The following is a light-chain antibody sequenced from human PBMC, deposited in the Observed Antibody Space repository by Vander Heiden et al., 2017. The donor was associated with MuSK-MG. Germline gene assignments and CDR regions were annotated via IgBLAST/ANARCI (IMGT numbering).Light chain of an antibody. V-gene: IGKV1-39*01. CDR3: QQSDSTLWT. CDR2: AAS. J-gene: IGKJ1*01. CDR1: QRISSY. Sequence: DIQMTQFPSSLSASVGDRVTIPCRASQRISSYLNWYQQKPGKAPKLLIYAASSLQSGVPSRFSGSGSGTDFTLTIIRLQPEDFATYYCQQSDSTLWTFGQGTKVEIK.